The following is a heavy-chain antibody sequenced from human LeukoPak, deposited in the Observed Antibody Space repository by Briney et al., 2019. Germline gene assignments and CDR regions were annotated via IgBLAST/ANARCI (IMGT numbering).Heavy chain of an antibody. CDR1: GFTFSNYW. V-gene: IGHV3-7*01. J-gene: IGHJ5*02. Sequence: GGSLRLSCVASGFTFSNYWMSWVRQVPGKGLEWVANIKKDGSEKKYVDSVKGRFTISRDNAENSLYPQMNSLRVEGTAVYYCVREGGSDWYSGWFDPWGQGTLVTVSS. CDR3: VREGGSDWYSGWFDP. D-gene: IGHD6-19*01. CDR2: IKKDGSEK.